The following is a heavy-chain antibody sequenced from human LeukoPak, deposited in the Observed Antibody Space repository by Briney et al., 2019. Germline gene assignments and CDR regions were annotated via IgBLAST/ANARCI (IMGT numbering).Heavy chain of an antibody. CDR2: IDTSATSM. J-gene: IGHJ4*02. Sequence: PGGSLRLSCAVSGFTFSNFEMTWVRQAPGKGLEWVSHIDTSATSMHYADSVKGRFTVSRDNAKNSLFLQMNSLRAEDTAVYYCVTDRPGVMDFDFWGQGTLVAVSS. V-gene: IGHV3-48*03. D-gene: IGHD2-2*03. CDR3: VTDRPGVMDFDF. CDR1: GFTFSNFE.